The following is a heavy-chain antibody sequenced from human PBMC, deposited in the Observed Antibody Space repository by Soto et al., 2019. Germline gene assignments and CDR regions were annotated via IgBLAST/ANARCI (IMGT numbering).Heavy chain of an antibody. D-gene: IGHD3-3*01. V-gene: IGHV3-33*01. CDR3: ARGPAFEDFWSGYSFDY. Sequence: QVQLVESGGGVVQPGRSLRLSCAASGFTFSSYGMHWVRQAPGKGLEWVAVIWYDGSNKYYADSVKGRFTISRDNSKNTLYLQMNSLGAEDTAVYYCARGPAFEDFWSGYSFDYWGQGTLVTVSS. CDR2: IWYDGSNK. CDR1: GFTFSSYG. J-gene: IGHJ4*02.